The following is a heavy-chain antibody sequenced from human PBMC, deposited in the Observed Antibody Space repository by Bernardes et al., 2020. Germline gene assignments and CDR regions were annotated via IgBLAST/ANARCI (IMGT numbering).Heavy chain of an antibody. CDR2: ISGSGGST. Sequence: GGSLRLSCAASGFTFSSYAMSWVRQAPGKGLEWVSAISGSGGSTYYADSVKGRFTISRDNSKNTLYLQMNSLRAEDTAVYYCAKAHYDSSGYYYWYFDLWGRGTLVTVSS. CDR1: GFTFSSYA. V-gene: IGHV3-23*01. CDR3: AKAHYDSSGYYYWYFDL. D-gene: IGHD3-22*01. J-gene: IGHJ2*01.